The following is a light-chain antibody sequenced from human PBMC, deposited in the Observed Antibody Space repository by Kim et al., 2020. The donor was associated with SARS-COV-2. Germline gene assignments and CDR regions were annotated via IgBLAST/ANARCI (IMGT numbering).Light chain of an antibody. Sequence: VSPGERATLSCRASQCVSSNLAWYQQKPGQAPRLLIYGASTRATGIPARFSGSGSGTEFTLTISSLQSEDFAVYYCQQYNNWPLTFGQGTKVDIK. J-gene: IGKJ1*01. CDR1: QCVSSN. CDR2: GAS. CDR3: QQYNNWPLT. V-gene: IGKV3-15*01.